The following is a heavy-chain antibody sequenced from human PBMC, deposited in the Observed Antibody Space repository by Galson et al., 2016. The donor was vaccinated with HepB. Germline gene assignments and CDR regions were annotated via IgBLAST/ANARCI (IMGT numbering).Heavy chain of an antibody. V-gene: IGHV3-23*01. Sequence: SLRLSCAGSGFSFSTYAMSWVRQAPGKGLEWVSGIRGSGGGIDYADSVKGRFTISRDNSKKTLYLQMNSLRREDTAVYFCARDHKRITICGVVPTVSFHCDHWGQGTLVKVSP. CDR2: IRGSGGGI. D-gene: IGHD3-3*01. J-gene: IGHJ4*02. CDR3: ARDHKRITICGVVPTVSFHCDH. CDR1: GFSFSTYA.